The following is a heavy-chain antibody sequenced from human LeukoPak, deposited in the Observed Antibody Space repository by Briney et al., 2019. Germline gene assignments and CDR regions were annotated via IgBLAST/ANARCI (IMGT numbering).Heavy chain of an antibody. CDR1: GGSFSGYY. CDR3: ARALLDFDWLLPATFDI. V-gene: IGHV4-34*01. Sequence: SETLSLTCAVYGGSFSGYYWSWIRQPPGKGLEWIGEINHSGSTNYNPSLKSRVTISVDTSKNQFSLKLNSVTAADTAVYYCARALLDFDWLLPATFDIWGQGTLVTVSS. J-gene: IGHJ3*02. D-gene: IGHD3-9*01. CDR2: INHSGST.